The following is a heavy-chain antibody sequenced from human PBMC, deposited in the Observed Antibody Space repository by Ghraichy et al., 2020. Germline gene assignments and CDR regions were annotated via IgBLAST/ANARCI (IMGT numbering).Heavy chain of an antibody. Sequence: SQTLSLTCAISGDSVSSNTAALNWIRQSPSRGLEWLGRTYYRSKWYNEYTISVKSLMTINPDTSKNQFSLQLNSVTPEDTAVYYCARAPLAVAGRELDYWGQGTLVTVSS. CDR3: ARAPLAVAGRELDY. CDR2: TYYRSKWYN. D-gene: IGHD6-19*01. V-gene: IGHV6-1*01. J-gene: IGHJ4*02. CDR1: GDSVSSNTAA.